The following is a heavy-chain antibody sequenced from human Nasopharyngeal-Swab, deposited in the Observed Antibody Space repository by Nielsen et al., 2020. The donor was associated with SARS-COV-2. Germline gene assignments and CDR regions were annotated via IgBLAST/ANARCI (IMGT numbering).Heavy chain of an antibody. J-gene: IGHJ4*02. V-gene: IGHV3-7*01. CDR3: GRYGYNAALDY. D-gene: IGHD5-24*01. Sequence: GGSLRLSCAASGFTFSNNWMSWVRQAPGKGLEWVANIKQDVSEKFYVDAVKGRFTISRDNAKNSLYLQMNTLGVEDTAVYYCGRYGYNAALDYWGQGTLVTVSS. CDR2: IKQDVSEK. CDR1: GFTFSNNW.